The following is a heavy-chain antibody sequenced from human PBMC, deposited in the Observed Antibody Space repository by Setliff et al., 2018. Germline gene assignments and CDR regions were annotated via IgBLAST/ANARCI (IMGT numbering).Heavy chain of an antibody. D-gene: IGHD3-3*01. CDR1: GGSFTNYY. CDR2: INHSGST. CDR3: RYWSGYYNNDY. J-gene: IGHJ4*02. V-gene: IGHV4-34*01. Sequence: PSETLSLTCTVYGGSFTNYYWGWIRQSPGKGLEWIGEINHSGSTNYNPSLKSRLTISVDASTNQFSLKLYSVTAADTAVCYCRYWSGYYNNDYWGQGTLVTVSS.